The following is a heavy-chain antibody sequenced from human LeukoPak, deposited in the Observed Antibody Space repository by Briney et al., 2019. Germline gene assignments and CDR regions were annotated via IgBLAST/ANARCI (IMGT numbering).Heavy chain of an antibody. J-gene: IGHJ3*02. CDR3: ARDGMGVIKAFDI. Sequence: PGGSLRLSCAASGFTFSRYWMSWARQAPGKGLEWAANIKHDGSQKYYVDSVKGRFTISRDNAENSLYLQMNSLRAEDTAVYYCARDGMGVIKAFDIWGQGTMVTVSS. V-gene: IGHV3-7*05. D-gene: IGHD3-10*01. CDR1: GFTFSRYW. CDR2: IKHDGSQK.